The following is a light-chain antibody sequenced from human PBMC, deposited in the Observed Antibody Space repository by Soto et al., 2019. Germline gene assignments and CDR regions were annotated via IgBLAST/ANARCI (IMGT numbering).Light chain of an antibody. J-gene: IGLJ3*02. CDR2: EVS. CDR1: SSDVGGYNY. Sequence: QSALTQPPSASGSPGQSVTISCTGTSSDVGGYNYVSWYQQHPGKAPKLMIYEVSKRPSGVSNRFSGSKSGNTASLTISGLQAEDEAVYYCSSYSSGSTLGVFGGGTKLTVL. V-gene: IGLV2-14*01. CDR3: SSYSSGSTLGV.